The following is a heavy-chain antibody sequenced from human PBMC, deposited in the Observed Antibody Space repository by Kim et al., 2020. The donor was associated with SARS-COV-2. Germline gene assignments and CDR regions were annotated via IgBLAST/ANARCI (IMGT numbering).Heavy chain of an antibody. CDR2: ISYDGSNK. D-gene: IGHD3-9*01. CDR3: ARERYPLRYFDPNLDP. Sequence: GGSLRLSCAASGFTFSSYAMHWVRQAPGKGLEWVAVISYDGSNKYYVDSVKGRFTISRDNSKNTLYLQMNSLRAEDTAVYYCARERYPLRYFDPNLDPWGQRTLVTLSS. V-gene: IGHV3-30*04. J-gene: IGHJ5*02. CDR1: GFTFSSYA.